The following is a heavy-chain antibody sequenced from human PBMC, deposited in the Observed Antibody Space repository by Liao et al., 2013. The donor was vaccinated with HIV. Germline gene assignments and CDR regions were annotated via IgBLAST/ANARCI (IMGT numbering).Heavy chain of an antibody. J-gene: IGHJ5*02. D-gene: IGHD3-3*01. CDR2: VGSGGNT. V-gene: IGHV4-61*02. CDR1: GGSLNSDSYY. Sequence: QVQLEASGPGLVRPSQTLSLTCSVSGGSLNSDSYYWNWIWQPVGKGLDWVGRVGSGGNTFYNPSLKSRVTISIDTSKNQFSLKLTSVSAADMAFFYCARVDQYYDYWSGYENWFDPWGQGILVTVSS. CDR3: ARVDQYYDYWSGYENWFDP.